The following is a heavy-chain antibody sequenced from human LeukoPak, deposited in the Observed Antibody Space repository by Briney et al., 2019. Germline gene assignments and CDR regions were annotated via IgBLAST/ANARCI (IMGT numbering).Heavy chain of an antibody. CDR3: ARLVGVVVPAAMPGEDY. CDR2: INPNSGGT. Sequence: ASVKVSCKSSGYTFTGYYMHWVRQAPGQGLEWVGWINPNSGGTNYAQKFQGRVTMTRDTSISTAYMELSRLRSDDTAVYYCARLVGVVVPAAMPGEDYWGQGTLVTVSS. D-gene: IGHD2-2*01. CDR1: GYTFTGYY. J-gene: IGHJ4*02. V-gene: IGHV1-2*02.